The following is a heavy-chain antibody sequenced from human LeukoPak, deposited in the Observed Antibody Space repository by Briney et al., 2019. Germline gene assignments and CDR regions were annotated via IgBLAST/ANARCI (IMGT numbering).Heavy chain of an antibody. CDR2: ISGSGGST. Sequence: GGSLRLSCAASGFTFSSYAMSWLRQAPGKGLEWVSAISGSGGSTYYADSVKGRFTISRGNSKNTLYLQMNCLRAEDTAVYYCAKERRGSSGWAGIDYWGQGTLVTVSS. J-gene: IGHJ4*02. V-gene: IGHV3-23*01. D-gene: IGHD6-19*01. CDR1: GFTFSSYA. CDR3: AKERRGSSGWAGIDY.